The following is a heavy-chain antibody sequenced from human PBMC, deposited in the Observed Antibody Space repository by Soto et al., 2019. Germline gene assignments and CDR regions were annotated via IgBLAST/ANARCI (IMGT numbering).Heavy chain of an antibody. J-gene: IGHJ6*02. CDR3: ANNIQLIDSREYYYYGMDV. CDR2: IIPIFGTA. D-gene: IGHD5-18*01. V-gene: IGHV1-69*01. Sequence: QVQLVQSGAEVKKPGSSVKVSCKASGGTFSSYAISWVRQAPGQGLEWMGGIIPIFGTANYAQKFQGRVTITADESTSTAYMELSSLRSEDTAVYYCANNIQLIDSREYYYYGMDVWGQGTTVTVSS. CDR1: GGTFSSYA.